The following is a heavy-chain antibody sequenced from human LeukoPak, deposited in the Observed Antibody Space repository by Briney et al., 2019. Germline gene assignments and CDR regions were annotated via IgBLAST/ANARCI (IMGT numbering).Heavy chain of an antibody. CDR1: GGSISSYY. J-gene: IGHJ6*02. Sequence: SETLSLTCTVSGGSISSYYWSWIRQPPGKGLEWIGYIYYSGSTNYNPSLKSRVTISVDTSKNQFSLKLSSVTAADTAVYYCARDDIAAGAYGMDVWGQGTTVTVYS. D-gene: IGHD6-13*01. V-gene: IGHV4-59*01. CDR2: IYYSGST. CDR3: ARDDIAAGAYGMDV.